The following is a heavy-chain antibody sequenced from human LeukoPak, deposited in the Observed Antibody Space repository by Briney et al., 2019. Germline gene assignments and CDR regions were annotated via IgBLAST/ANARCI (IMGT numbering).Heavy chain of an antibody. V-gene: IGHV4-59*12. CDR3: ARERVFRVPAAPRVNAFDI. J-gene: IGHJ3*02. Sequence: PSETLSLTCTISGGSISSDYWSWIRQPPGEGLEWIGYIYYTGSTNYNPSLKSRVTISVDTSKNQFSLKLSSVAAADTAVYYCARERVFRVPAAPRVNAFDIWGQGTMVTVSS. D-gene: IGHD2-2*01. CDR2: IYYTGST. CDR1: GGSISSDY.